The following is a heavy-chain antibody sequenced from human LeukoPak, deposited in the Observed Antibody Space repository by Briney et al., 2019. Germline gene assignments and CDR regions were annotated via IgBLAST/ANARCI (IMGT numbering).Heavy chain of an antibody. J-gene: IGHJ4*02. Sequence: GGSLRLSCAASGFTFSSYWMSWVHQAPGKGLQSVAYISQDVSHKYYVDSVKGRFTISRDNAKNSLHLEVNSLRAEDTALYYCARVGYNGWNFENWGQGTLVTVSS. D-gene: IGHD5-12*01. V-gene: IGHV3-7*01. CDR3: ARVGYNGWNFEN. CDR2: ISQDVSHK. CDR1: GFTFSSYW.